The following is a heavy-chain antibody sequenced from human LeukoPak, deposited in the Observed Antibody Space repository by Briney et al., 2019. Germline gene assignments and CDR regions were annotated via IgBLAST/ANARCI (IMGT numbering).Heavy chain of an antibody. CDR1: GGSISSYY. CDR2: IYYSGGT. J-gene: IGHJ4*02. D-gene: IGHD6-19*01. CDR3: ARGSGWYIF. V-gene: IGHV4-59*01. Sequence: SETLSLTCTVSGGSISSYYWSWIRQPPGKGLEWIGHIYYSGGTNYNPSLKSRVTMSIDTSKNQFSLRLTSVTAADTAVYYCARGSGWYIFWGQGTLVTVSS.